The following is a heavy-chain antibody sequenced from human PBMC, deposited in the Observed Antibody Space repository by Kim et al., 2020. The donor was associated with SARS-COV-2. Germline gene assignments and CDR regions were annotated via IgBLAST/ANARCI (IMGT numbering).Heavy chain of an antibody. V-gene: IGHV1-3*01. CDR1: GYTFTDYA. D-gene: IGHD4-4*01. J-gene: IGHJ5*01. Sequence: ASVKVSCKASGYTFTDYAMHWVRQAPGQRLEWMGYINVRSGGTQYSESFQGRVTFTRDTSATTVFMDMYSLTSDDTAIYYCARDLLPLGNTVPHDSWGQGALVTVSS. CDR2: INVRSGGT. CDR3: ARDLLPLGNTVPHDS.